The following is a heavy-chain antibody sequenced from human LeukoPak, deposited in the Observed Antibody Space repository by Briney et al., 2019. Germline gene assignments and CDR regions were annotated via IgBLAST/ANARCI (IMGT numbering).Heavy chain of an antibody. D-gene: IGHD3-3*01. CDR3: ARGLYYDFWSGFAY. CDR1: GFTFSSYA. Sequence: GRSLRLSCAASGFTFSSYAMHWVRQAPGKGLEWVAVISYDGSNKYYADSVKGRFTISRHNSKNTMYLQMNSLRAEDTAVYYCARGLYYDFWSGFAYWGQGTLVTVSS. CDR2: ISYDGSNK. V-gene: IGHV3-30-3*01. J-gene: IGHJ4*02.